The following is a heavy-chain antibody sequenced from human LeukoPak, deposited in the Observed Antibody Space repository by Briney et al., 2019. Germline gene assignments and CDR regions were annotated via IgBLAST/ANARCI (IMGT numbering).Heavy chain of an antibody. CDR2: INTDGTVT. J-gene: IGHJ4*02. CDR1: GFTFSKYW. V-gene: IGHV3-74*01. Sequence: GGSLRLSCAASGFTFSKYWMLWVRQAPGKGLESVSRINTDGTVTTYADSVKGRCTVSRDNADNTMFLQMNSVRDEDTAVYYCATKQWLAPPPDSWGQGTPVTVSS. D-gene: IGHD6-19*01. CDR3: ATKQWLAPPPDS.